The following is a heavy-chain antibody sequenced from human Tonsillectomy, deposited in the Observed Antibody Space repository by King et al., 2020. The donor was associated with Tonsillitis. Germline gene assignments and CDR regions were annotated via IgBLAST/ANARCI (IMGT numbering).Heavy chain of an antibody. CDR1: GGSISSYY. J-gene: IGHJ6*02. CDR2: IYYSGST. V-gene: IGHV4-59*01. Sequence: QLQESGPGLVKPSETLSLTCTVSGGSISSYYWSWIRQPPGKGLEWIGYIYYSGSTYYNPSLKSRDTISVDTSKNQFSLKLSSVTAADTAVYFCARSGLELRYYYYGMDVWGQGTTVTVSS. D-gene: IGHD1-7*01. CDR3: ARSGLELRYYYYGMDV.